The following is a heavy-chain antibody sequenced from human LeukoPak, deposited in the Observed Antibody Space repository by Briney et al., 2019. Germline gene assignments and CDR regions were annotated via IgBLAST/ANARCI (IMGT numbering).Heavy chain of an antibody. CDR3: ARGETLLGY. Sequence: SETLSLTCTVSGASISSYFWSWIRQPPGKGLEWIGYIYYSGSTNYNPSLKGRVTISVDMSKNQFSLKLSSVTAADTAVYYCARGETLLGYWGQGTLVTVSS. CDR1: GASISSYF. V-gene: IGHV4-59*01. CDR2: IYYSGST. D-gene: IGHD2/OR15-2a*01. J-gene: IGHJ4*02.